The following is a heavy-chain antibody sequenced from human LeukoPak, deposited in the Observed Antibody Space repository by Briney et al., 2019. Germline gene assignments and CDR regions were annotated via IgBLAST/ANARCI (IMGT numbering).Heavy chain of an antibody. V-gene: IGHV3-23*01. Sequence: GGSLRLSCAASGFTFSSYAMSWVRQAPGKGLEWVSAISGSGGSTYYADSVKGRFTISRDNSKNTLYLQMNSLRAEDTAVYYCAKGSGYYSHHYYYYGMDVWGQGTTVTVSS. CDR1: GFTFSSYA. D-gene: IGHD3-3*01. CDR3: AKGSGYYSHHYYYYGMDV. J-gene: IGHJ6*02. CDR2: ISGSGGST.